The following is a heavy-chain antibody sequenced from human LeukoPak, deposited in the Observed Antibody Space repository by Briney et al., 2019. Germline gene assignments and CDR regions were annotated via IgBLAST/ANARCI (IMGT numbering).Heavy chain of an antibody. V-gene: IGHV3-30*18. Sequence: PGGSLRLSCAASGFTFSSYGMHWVRQAPGKGLEWVAVISYDGSNKYYADSVKGRFTISRDNSKNTLYLQMNSLRAEDTAVYYCAKVKDDYNFRPIRYYYGMDVWGQGTTVTVSS. D-gene: IGHD5-24*01. CDR2: ISYDGSNK. J-gene: IGHJ6*02. CDR1: GFTFSSYG. CDR3: AKVKDDYNFRPIRYYYGMDV.